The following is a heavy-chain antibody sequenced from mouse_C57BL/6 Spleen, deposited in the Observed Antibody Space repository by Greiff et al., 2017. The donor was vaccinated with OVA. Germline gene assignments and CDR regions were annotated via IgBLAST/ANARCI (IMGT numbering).Heavy chain of an antibody. CDR1: GFTFSSYT. D-gene: IGHD1-1*01. Sequence: EVHLVESGGGLVKPGGSLKLSCAASGFTFSSYTMSWVRQTPEKRLEWVATISGGGGNPYYPDSVKGRFPLSRDNAKNTLYLQMSSLRSEDTALYYCARHYYGSSAFDYWGQGTTLTVSS. J-gene: IGHJ2*01. V-gene: IGHV5-9*01. CDR2: ISGGGGNP. CDR3: ARHYYGSSAFDY.